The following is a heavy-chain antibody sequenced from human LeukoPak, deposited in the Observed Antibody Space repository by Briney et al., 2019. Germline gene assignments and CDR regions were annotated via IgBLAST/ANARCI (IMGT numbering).Heavy chain of an antibody. CDR2: INHSGST. D-gene: IGHD1-1*01. J-gene: IGHJ4*02. CDR3: ARDRLEAGYFDY. V-gene: IGHV4-34*01. Sequence: SETLSLTCAVYGGSFSGYYWSWIRQPPGKGLEWIGEINHSGSTNYNPSLKSRVTISVDTSKNQFSLKLSSVTAADTAVYYCARDRLEAGYFDYWGQGTLVTVSS. CDR1: GGSFSGYY.